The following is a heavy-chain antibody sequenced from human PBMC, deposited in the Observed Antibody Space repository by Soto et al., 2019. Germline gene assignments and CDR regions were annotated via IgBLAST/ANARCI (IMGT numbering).Heavy chain of an antibody. CDR3: ARGAIAAVPAALSSYHDYTNYRFDS. J-gene: IGHJ4*02. V-gene: IGHV1-69*01. Sequence: QVQLAQSGAEMTKPGSSVKVSCRASGGSFSDFAFSWVRQAPGQGLEWMGGIIPMFAATKYAQRLQDRVTINADDSTNTVYSALNSLTSEDTAIYYCARGAIAAVPAALSSYHDYTNYRFDSWGQGTLVTVSS. D-gene: IGHD2-15*01. CDR2: IIPMFAAT. CDR1: GGSFSDFA.